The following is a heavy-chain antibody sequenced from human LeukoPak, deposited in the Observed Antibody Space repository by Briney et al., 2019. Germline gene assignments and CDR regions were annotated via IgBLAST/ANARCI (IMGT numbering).Heavy chain of an antibody. CDR1: GYTFTSYY. CDR2: INPSGGST. Sequence: ASVKVSCKASGYTFTSYYMHWVRQAPGQGLEWMGIINPSGGSTSYAQKFQGRVTMTRDTSTSTVYMELSSLRSEDTAVYYCARDLGGSRERSDGIVGAPGDYWGQGTLVTVSS. V-gene: IGHV1-46*01. D-gene: IGHD1-26*01. J-gene: IGHJ4*02. CDR3: ARDLGGSRERSDGIVGAPGDY.